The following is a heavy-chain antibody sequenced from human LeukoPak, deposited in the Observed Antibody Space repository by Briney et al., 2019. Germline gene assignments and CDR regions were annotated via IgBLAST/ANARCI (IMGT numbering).Heavy chain of an antibody. CDR2: INPNSGGT. D-gene: IGHD3-9*01. V-gene: IGHV1-2*02. J-gene: IGHJ4*02. CDR1: GYTFTGYY. Sequence: ASVKVSCKASGYTFTGYYMHWVRQAPGQGLEWMGWINPNSGGTNYAQKFQGRVTMARDTSISTAYMELSRLRSDDTAVYYCARPASNYDILTGYPKPLYYFDCWGQGTLVTVSS. CDR3: ARPASNYDILTGYPKPLYYFDC.